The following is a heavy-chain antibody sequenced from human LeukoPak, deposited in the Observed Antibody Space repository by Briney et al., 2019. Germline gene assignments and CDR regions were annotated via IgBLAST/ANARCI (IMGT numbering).Heavy chain of an antibody. D-gene: IGHD3-16*01. CDR1: GFTFSDSW. J-gene: IGHJ6*02. Sequence: GGSLRLSCAASGFTFSDSWMSWVRQAPGKGLEWVANMNQDGSAKDYVDSVKGRFTIFRDNARNSLYLQMSSLRAEDTAVYYCATYTHWVAGDVWGQGTTVTVSS. CDR2: MNQDGSAK. CDR3: ATYTHWVAGDV. V-gene: IGHV3-7*01.